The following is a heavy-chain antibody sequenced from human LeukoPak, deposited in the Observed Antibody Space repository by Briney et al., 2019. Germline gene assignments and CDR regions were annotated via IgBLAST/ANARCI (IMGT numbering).Heavy chain of an antibody. CDR3: ARGSRWELPLDY. Sequence: SETLSLTCTVSGGSISNSNYYWGWIRQPPGKGLEWIGSIYYSGSTNYNPSLKSRVTISLDTSKNQFSLKLSSVTAADTAVYYCARGSRWELPLDYWGQGTLVTVSS. CDR1: GGSISNSNYY. D-gene: IGHD1-26*01. V-gene: IGHV4-39*07. CDR2: IYYSGST. J-gene: IGHJ4*02.